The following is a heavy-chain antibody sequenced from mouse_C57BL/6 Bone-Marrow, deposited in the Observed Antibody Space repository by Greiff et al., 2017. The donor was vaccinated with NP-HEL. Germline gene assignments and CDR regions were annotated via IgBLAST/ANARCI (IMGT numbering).Heavy chain of an antibody. CDR3: TTYYYGSSPSFYYAMDY. CDR1: GFNIKDDY. CDR2: IDPENGDT. Sequence: VQLQQSGAELVRPGASVKLSCTASGFNIKDDYMHWVKQRPEQGLEWIGWIDPENGDTEYASKFQGKATITADTSSNTAYLQLSSLTSEDTAAYYCTTYYYGSSPSFYYAMDYWGQGTSVTVSS. J-gene: IGHJ4*01. D-gene: IGHD1-1*01. V-gene: IGHV14-4*01.